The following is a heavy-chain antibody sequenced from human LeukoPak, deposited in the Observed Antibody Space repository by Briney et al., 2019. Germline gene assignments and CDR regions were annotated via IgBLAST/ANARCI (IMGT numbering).Heavy chain of an antibody. V-gene: IGHV3-33*06. CDR3: AKDSNDYGDDNYFDY. J-gene: IGHJ4*02. CDR2: IWYDGSNK. CDR1: GFTFSSCN. Sequence: PGGSLKLSCVASGFTFSSCNMHWVRQAPGKGLEWVALIWYDGSNKYYTDSVKGRFTISRDNSKNTLYLQMNSLRAEDTALYYCAKDSNDYGDDNYFDYWGQGTLVTVSS. D-gene: IGHD4-17*01.